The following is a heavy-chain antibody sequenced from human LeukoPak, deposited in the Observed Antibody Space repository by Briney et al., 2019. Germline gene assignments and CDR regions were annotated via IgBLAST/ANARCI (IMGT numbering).Heavy chain of an antibody. D-gene: IGHD3-22*01. CDR1: GFTFSSYA. Sequence: GGSLRLSCAASGFTFSSYAMRWVRQAPGKGLEWVSAISGSGGSTYYADSVKGRFTISRDNSKNTLYLQMNSLRAEDTAVYYCAREYYSDSSGSDYWGQGTLVTVSS. J-gene: IGHJ4*02. CDR2: ISGSGGST. CDR3: AREYYSDSSGSDY. V-gene: IGHV3-23*01.